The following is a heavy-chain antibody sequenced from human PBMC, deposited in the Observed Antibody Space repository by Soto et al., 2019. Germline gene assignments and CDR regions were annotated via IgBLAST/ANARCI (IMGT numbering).Heavy chain of an antibody. J-gene: IGHJ4*02. CDR2: IIPLFST. Sequence: QVQLVQSGAEVKKPGSSVKVSCKASGDTFRNYAFTWVRQAPGQGLEWMGTIIPLFSTRYAQKFQGRVTMTADESTSTVSMDLSSLKSDDTAVYYCARDPGIAVVGRGTSFEHWGQGTLVTVSS. D-gene: IGHD6-19*01. V-gene: IGHV1-69*18. CDR1: GDTFRNYA. CDR3: ARDPGIAVVGRGTSFEH.